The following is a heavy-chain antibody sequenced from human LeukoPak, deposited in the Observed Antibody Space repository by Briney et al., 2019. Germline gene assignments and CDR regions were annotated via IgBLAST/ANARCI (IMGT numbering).Heavy chain of an antibody. Sequence: GESLKISCKGSGYSFTSYWIGWVRQMPGKGLEWMGIIYPGDSDTRYSPSFQGQVTISADKSISTAYLQWSSLKASDTAMYYCARRTSPTDFWSGYPFDYWGQGTLVTVSS. J-gene: IGHJ4*02. D-gene: IGHD3-3*01. CDR2: IYPGDSDT. CDR1: GYSFTSYW. CDR3: ARRTSPTDFWSGYPFDY. V-gene: IGHV5-51*01.